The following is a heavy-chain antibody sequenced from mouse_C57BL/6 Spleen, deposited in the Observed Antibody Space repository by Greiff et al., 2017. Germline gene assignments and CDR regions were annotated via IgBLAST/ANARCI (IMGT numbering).Heavy chain of an antibody. V-gene: IGHV1-81*01. Sequence: QVQLQQSGAELARPGASVKLSCKASGYTFTSYGISWVKQRTGQGLEWIGEIYPRSGNTYYNEKFKGKATLTADKSSSTAYMELRSLTSEDSAVYCCARSGSYYDYEGTWFAYWGQGTLVTVSA. D-gene: IGHD2-4*01. J-gene: IGHJ3*01. CDR3: ARSGSYYDYEGTWFAY. CDR2: IYPRSGNT. CDR1: GYTFTSYG.